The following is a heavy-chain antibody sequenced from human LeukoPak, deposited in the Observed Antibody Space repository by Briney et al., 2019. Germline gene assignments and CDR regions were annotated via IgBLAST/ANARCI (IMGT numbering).Heavy chain of an antibody. D-gene: IGHD3-10*01. V-gene: IGHV3-23*01. Sequence: GGSLRLSCAASGFTFSSYAMSWVRQAPGKGLEWVSGISGSGGRTYYADSVKGRFTISRDNSKLTLYLQMKSLRAEDTAVYYCAKDTYVLRGYFDFWGQGTLVTVSS. CDR2: ISGSGGRT. CDR1: GFTFSSYA. J-gene: IGHJ4*02. CDR3: AKDTYVLRGYFDF.